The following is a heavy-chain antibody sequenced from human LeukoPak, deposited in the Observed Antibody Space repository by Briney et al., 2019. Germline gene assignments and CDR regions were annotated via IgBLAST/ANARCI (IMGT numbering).Heavy chain of an antibody. CDR2: IIPIFGTA. CDR3: ARVRAAVEGVYYFDY. D-gene: IGHD4-23*01. Sequence: SVKVSCKASGGTFSSYAISWVRQAPGHGLEWMGGIIPIFGTANYAQKFQGRVTITADESTSTAYMELSSLRSEDTAVYYCARVRAAVEGVYYFDYWGQGTLVTVSS. J-gene: IGHJ4*02. CDR1: GGTFSSYA. V-gene: IGHV1-69*01.